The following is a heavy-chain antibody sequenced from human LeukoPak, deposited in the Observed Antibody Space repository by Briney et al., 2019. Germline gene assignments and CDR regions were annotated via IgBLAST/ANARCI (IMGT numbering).Heavy chain of an antibody. CDR2: ISGSGVST. D-gene: IGHD2-15*01. CDR3: AKDRVVLLYYFDY. V-gene: IGHV3-23*01. Sequence: PGGSLRLSCAASGFRFSSYAMSWVRQAPGKGLEWVSAISGSGVSTYYADSVKGRFTISRDNSKNTLYLQMNSLRAEDTAVYYCAKDRVVLLYYFDYWGQGTLVTVSS. J-gene: IGHJ4*02. CDR1: GFRFSSYA.